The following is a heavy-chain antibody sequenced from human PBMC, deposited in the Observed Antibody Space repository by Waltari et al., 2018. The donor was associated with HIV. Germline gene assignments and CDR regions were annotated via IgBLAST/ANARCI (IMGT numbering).Heavy chain of an antibody. CDR2: IKSKSDVGTT. CDR3: TTDPRYSGGF. Sequence: EVQLVESGGGLVKPGGSIRLPCEASGFTFKNAWMSWVRQAPGKGLEWVGRIKSKSDVGTTDYAAPVKGRFSISREDSRNTLYLQMNSLKTEDTALYYCTTDPRYSGGFWGQGTLVTVSS. J-gene: IGHJ4*02. D-gene: IGHD1-26*01. V-gene: IGHV3-15*01. CDR1: GFTFKNAW.